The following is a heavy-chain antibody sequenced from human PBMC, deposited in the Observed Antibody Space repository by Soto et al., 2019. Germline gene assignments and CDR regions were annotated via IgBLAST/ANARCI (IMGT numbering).Heavy chain of an antibody. J-gene: IGHJ5*02. CDR1: GFTFSIYW. CDR3: ARDGKQQLVLWFDP. V-gene: IGHV3-74*01. Sequence: EVQLVESGGGLVQPGGSLSLSCAASGFTFSIYWMHWVRQAPGKGLVWVPRINGDGSSTSYADSVKGRFTISRDNAKNTLYLQMNSLRAEDTAVYYCARDGKQQLVLWFDPWGQGTLVTVSS. D-gene: IGHD6-13*01. CDR2: INGDGSST.